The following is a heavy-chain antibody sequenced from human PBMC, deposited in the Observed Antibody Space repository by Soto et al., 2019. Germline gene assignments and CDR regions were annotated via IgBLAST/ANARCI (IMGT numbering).Heavy chain of an antibody. CDR1: GGSISSCDYY. D-gene: IGHD3-10*01. V-gene: IGHV4-30-4*01. Sequence: SETLSLTCTVSGGSISSCDYYWSWIRQPPGKGLEWIGYIYYSGSTYYNPSLKSRVTISVDTSKNQFSLKLSSVTAADTAVYYCARSKRLLWFGELPRPDYWGQGTLVTVSS. CDR2: IYYSGST. CDR3: ARSKRLLWFGELPRPDY. J-gene: IGHJ4*02.